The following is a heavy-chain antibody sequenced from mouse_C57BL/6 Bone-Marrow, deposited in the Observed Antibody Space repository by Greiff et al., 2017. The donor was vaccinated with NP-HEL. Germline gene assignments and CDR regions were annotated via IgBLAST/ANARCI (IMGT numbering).Heavy chain of an antibody. CDR2: IDPSDSYT. Sequence: QVQLQQPGAELVMPGASVKLSCKASGYTFTSYWMHWVKQRPGQGLEWIGEIDPSDSYTNYTQKFKGKSTLTVDKSSSTAYMQLSSLTSEDSAVYYCAIDGYDTSYWYFDVWGTGTTVTVSS. V-gene: IGHV1-69*01. D-gene: IGHD2-2*01. CDR3: AIDGYDTSYWYFDV. J-gene: IGHJ1*03. CDR1: GYTFTSYW.